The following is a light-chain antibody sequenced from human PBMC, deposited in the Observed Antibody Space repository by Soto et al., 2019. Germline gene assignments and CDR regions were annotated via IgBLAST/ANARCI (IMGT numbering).Light chain of an antibody. V-gene: IGKV3-20*01. CDR1: QSVTSSY. CDR3: QQYGNSPLT. CDR2: GAS. J-gene: IGKJ4*01. Sequence: EIVLTQSPGTLSLSPGERATLSCRASQSVTSSYLAWYQQKPGQAPRLLIYGASSRATGIPDMFSGSGSGTDFTLTISRLEPEDCAVYYGQQYGNSPLTVGGGTKVEIK.